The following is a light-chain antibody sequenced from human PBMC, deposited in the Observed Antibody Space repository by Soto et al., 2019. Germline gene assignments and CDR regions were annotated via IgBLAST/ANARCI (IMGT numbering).Light chain of an antibody. CDR3: HQYAITPKT. CDR2: GAS. V-gene: IGKV3-20*01. CDR1: QSVTSSY. J-gene: IGKJ1*01. Sequence: EIVLTQSPGTLSLSPGERATLSCRASQSVTSSYLAWYQQKFGQAPRLLIYGASSRVTGIPDRFSGSGSGTDFTLTTSRLDPEVFAVYYCHQYAITPKTFGQGTRVEIK.